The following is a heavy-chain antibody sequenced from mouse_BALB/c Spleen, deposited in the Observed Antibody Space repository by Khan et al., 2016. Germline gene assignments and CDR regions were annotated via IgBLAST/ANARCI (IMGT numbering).Heavy chain of an antibody. V-gene: IGHV10-1*02. J-gene: IGHJ3*01. CDR1: GFTFNTFA. CDR3: VIPIYDGYSAWFGY. CDR2: VRSKSYNYAT. D-gene: IGHD2-3*01. Sequence: EVQLVESGGGLVQPKGSLKLSCAASGFTFNTFAMNWVRQAPGKGLEWVARVRSKSYNYATYYGDSVKDRFTISSDDSQSMVHLQMNNFITEDTALYYCVIPIYDGYSAWFGYWGQGTLVTVSA.